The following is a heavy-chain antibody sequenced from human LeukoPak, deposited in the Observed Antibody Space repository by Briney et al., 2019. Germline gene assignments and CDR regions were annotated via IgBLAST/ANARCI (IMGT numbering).Heavy chain of an antibody. CDR1: GYNFRAYY. Sequence: ASVKVSCKASGYNFRAYYIHWVRQAPGQGLEWLGYIRPMTGDTNYAQKFQDRATFSMDTSTATAYMELRSLRSDDTAFYYCGRGVQSFDPWGQGTLVTVSS. V-gene: IGHV1-2*02. J-gene: IGHJ5*02. CDR3: GRGVQSFDP. CDR2: IRPMTGDT.